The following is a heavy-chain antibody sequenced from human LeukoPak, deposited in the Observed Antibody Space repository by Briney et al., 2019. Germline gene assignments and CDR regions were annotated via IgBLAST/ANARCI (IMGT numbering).Heavy chain of an antibody. J-gene: IGHJ4*02. V-gene: IGHV4-38-2*02. CDR2: IYHSGST. Sequence: SETLSLTCTVSGYSISSGYYWGWIRQPPGKGLEWIGSIYHSGSTYYNPSLKSRVTISVDTSKNQFSLKLSSVTAADTAVYYCARRAYFDYWGQGTLVTVSS. CDR3: ARRAYFDY. CDR1: GYSISSGYY.